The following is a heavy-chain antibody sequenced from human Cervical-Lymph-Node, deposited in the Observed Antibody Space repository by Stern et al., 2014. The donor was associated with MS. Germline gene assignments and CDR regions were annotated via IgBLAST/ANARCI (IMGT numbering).Heavy chain of an antibody. CDR1: GDTLSEIS. Sequence: VQLVQSGAEEKKPGASVKVSCKVSGDTLSEISMHWVRQAPGKGLEWMGGFDPQHGETLYAQKFQGRVTMAEDRSTDTAYMELSSLRSEDTAMYYCATHRGRVTYYYGMDVWGQGTTVTVSS. D-gene: IGHD2-21*02. CDR3: ATHRGRVTYYYGMDV. J-gene: IGHJ6*02. V-gene: IGHV1-24*01. CDR2: FDPQHGET.